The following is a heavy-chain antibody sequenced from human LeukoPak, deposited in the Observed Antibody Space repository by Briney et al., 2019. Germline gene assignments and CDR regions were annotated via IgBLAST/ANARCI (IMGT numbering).Heavy chain of an antibody. D-gene: IGHD3-22*01. Sequence: GGSLRLSRAASGFTFSNYPLSWVRQAPGKGLDWVSLISGSGGSTYYADSVKGRFTISRDNSKNPLYLQRNSLRAEDTAVYYCATLSYYYDSSGYYPLAFDYWGQGTLVTVSS. CDR2: ISGSGGST. V-gene: IGHV3-23*01. CDR1: GFTFSNYP. J-gene: IGHJ4*02. CDR3: ATLSYYYDSSGYYPLAFDY.